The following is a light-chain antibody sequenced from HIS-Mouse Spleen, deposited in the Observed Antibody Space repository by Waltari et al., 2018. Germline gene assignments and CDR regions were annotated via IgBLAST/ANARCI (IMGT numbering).Light chain of an antibody. V-gene: IGKV1-33*01. Sequence: DIQMTQSPSSLSASVGDRVTITCQASQDISNYLNWYQQKPGKAPKLLIYDASNLETGVPSRFSGSGSGTDFTLTISSLQPEDFATYYCQQANSFPSFTLFTFGPGTKVDIK. CDR1: QDISNY. CDR2: DAS. CDR3: QQANSFPSFTLFT. J-gene: IGKJ3*01.